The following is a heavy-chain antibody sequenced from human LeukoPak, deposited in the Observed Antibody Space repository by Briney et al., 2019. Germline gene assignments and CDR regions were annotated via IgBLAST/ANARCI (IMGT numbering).Heavy chain of an antibody. V-gene: IGHV3-15*01. CDR2: IKSKAHGGTT. D-gene: IGHD3-22*01. CDR3: TTVGNYYYDSSGYYRTFDY. Sequence: GGSLRLSCAASGFTFKNAWMSWVRQAPGKGLEWVGRIKSKAHGGTTDYAAPVKDRFTISRDDSKNTLYLQMNSLKTEDTAVYYCTTVGNYYYDSSGYYRTFDYWGQGTLVTVSS. CDR1: GFTFKNAW. J-gene: IGHJ4*02.